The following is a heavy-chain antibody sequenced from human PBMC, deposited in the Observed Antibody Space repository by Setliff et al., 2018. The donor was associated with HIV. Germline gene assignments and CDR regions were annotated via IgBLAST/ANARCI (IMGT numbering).Heavy chain of an antibody. CDR3: AKFYCPHGVCYGFDI. D-gene: IGHD2-8*01. Sequence: SETLSLTCTVSGGSMTNYWSWIRQPPGKGLEFIGHIHTSGSTIYNPSLKSRLTITIDTSRNQFSLKLTSVTAADTAVYYCAKFYCPHGVCYGFDIWGQGTMLTVSS. J-gene: IGHJ3*02. V-gene: IGHV4-4*09. CDR2: IHTSGST. CDR1: GGSMTNY.